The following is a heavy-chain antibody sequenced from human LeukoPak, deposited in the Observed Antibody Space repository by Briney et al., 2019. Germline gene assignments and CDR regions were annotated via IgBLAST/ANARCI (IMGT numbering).Heavy chain of an antibody. CDR1: GFTFSSYS. CDR2: ISSSSSYI. CDR3: ARSRCSSTSCYRTRYFDY. V-gene: IGHV3-21*01. D-gene: IGHD2-2*01. Sequence: GGSLRLSCAASGFTFSSYSMNWVRQAPGKGLEWVSSISSSSSYIYYADSVKGRFTISRDNAKNSLYLQMNSLRAEDTAVYYCARSRCSSTSCYRTRYFDYWGQGTLVSVSS. J-gene: IGHJ4*02.